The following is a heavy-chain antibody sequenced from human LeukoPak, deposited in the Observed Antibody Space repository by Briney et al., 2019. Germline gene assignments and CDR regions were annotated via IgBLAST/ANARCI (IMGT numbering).Heavy chain of an antibody. J-gene: IGHJ4*02. CDR2: ISSSGSTI. D-gene: IGHD6-13*01. CDR3: ARDHSSSWSPNYYFDY. V-gene: IGHV3-11*01. CDR1: GFTFSDYY. Sequence: PGGSLRLSCAASGFTFSDYYMSWIRQAPGKGLEWVSYISSSGSTIHYADSVKGRFTISRDNAKNSLYLQMNSLRAEDTAVYYCARDHSSSWSPNYYFDYWGQGTLVTVSS.